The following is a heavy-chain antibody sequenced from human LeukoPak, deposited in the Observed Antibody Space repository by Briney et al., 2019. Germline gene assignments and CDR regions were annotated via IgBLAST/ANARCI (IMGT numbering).Heavy chain of an antibody. Sequence: GGSLRLSCAASGFTFSSYWMSWVRQAPGKGLEWVSNIKQDGSEEVYVDSVKGRFTISRDNAKNSLFLQMNTLRAEDTAVYYCARDPYSSTWSYGMDVWGQGTTVTVSS. J-gene: IGHJ6*02. D-gene: IGHD6-6*01. V-gene: IGHV3-7*05. CDR3: ARDPYSSTWSYGMDV. CDR1: GFTFSSYW. CDR2: IKQDGSEE.